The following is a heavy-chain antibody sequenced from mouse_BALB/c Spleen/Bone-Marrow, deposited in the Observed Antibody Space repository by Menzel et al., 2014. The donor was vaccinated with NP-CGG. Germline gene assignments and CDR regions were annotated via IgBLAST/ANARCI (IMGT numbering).Heavy chain of an antibody. J-gene: IGHJ2*01. CDR1: GYTFTDYT. CDR2: VNPRSGCA. CDR3: ARPKGFALDY. Sequence: VQLQQSGAELASPGASVKMSCKASGYTFTDYTIQWVKQRPGQGLEWIGYVNPRSGCANYNQKFKDKATLTADKSSSTAFMQLSSLTSEDSAVYYCARPKGFALDYWGQGTALTVSS. V-gene: IGHV1-4*01.